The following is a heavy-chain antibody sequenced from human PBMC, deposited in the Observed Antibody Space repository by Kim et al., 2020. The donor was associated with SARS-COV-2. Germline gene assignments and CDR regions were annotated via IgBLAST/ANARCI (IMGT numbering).Heavy chain of an antibody. CDR1: GISTGGYY. J-gene: IGHJ4*02. CDR2: VNYSGST. CDR3: ARTGGQQLILFDY. D-gene: IGHD6-13*01. Sequence: SETLSLTCTISGISTGGYYWSWIRQHPGEGLEWIGYVNYSGSTYYNPSLKSRDTISIDTSKNQFSLKLSSVTAADTAVYYCARTGGQQLILFDYWGRGTLVTVPS. V-gene: IGHV4-31*03.